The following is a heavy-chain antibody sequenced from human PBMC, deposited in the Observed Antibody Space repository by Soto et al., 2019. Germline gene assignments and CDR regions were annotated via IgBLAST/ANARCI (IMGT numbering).Heavy chain of an antibody. D-gene: IGHD1-1*01. Sequence: PSQTLSITCAISGDSVSSNSAAWNWIRQPPSRGLEWLGRTYYRSKWYDDYAVSVKSRITINPDTSKNQISLQLNSVTPEDTAVYYCARDRDWTYSFDYWGQGTPVTVSS. CDR3: ARDRDWTYSFDY. J-gene: IGHJ4*02. CDR1: GDSVSSNSAA. V-gene: IGHV6-1*01. CDR2: TYYRSKWYD.